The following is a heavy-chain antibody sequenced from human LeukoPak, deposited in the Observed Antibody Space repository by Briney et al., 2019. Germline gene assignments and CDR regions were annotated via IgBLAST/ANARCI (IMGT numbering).Heavy chain of an antibody. CDR3: ARDPGLSSSWYAMGSNYYYYYGMDA. Sequence: GGSLRLSCAASGFSFNINSMNWVRQAPGKGLEWVSYISSTSSFIHYADSVRGRFTISRDNAKNSLYLQMNSLRAEDTAVYYCARDPGLSSSWYAMGSNYYYYYGMDAWGQGTTVTVSS. J-gene: IGHJ6*02. CDR1: GFSFNINS. D-gene: IGHD6-13*01. CDR2: ISSTSSFI. V-gene: IGHV3-21*05.